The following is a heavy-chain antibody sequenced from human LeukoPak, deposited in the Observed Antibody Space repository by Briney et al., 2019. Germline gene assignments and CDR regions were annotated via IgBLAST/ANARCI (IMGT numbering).Heavy chain of an antibody. CDR3: ARDSGAAAGLYYHYGMDV. J-gene: IGHJ6*02. V-gene: IGHV3-66*01. D-gene: IGHD6-13*01. Sequence: GGSLRLSCAASGFTFSSYWMSWVRQAPGRGLEWVSDIYSGGSTYYADSVKGRFTISRDNSKNTLYFQMNSLRAEDTAVYYCARDSGAAAGLYYHYGMDVWGQGTTVTVSS. CDR1: GFTFSSYW. CDR2: IYSGGST.